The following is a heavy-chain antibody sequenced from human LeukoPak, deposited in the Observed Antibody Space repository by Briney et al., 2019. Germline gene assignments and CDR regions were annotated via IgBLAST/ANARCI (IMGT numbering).Heavy chain of an antibody. V-gene: IGHV3-53*01. CDR2: IYSGGDT. CDR3: ARVRIYDDYVYWYFDL. Sequence: GGSLRLSCAASGFTVSNNYMSWVRQAPGKGLEWVSVIYSGGDTYYADSVKGRFTISRDNSKNTLYLQMSSLRAEDTAVYYCARVRIYDDYVYWYFDLWGRGTLITVSS. J-gene: IGHJ2*01. D-gene: IGHD4-17*01. CDR1: GFTVSNNY.